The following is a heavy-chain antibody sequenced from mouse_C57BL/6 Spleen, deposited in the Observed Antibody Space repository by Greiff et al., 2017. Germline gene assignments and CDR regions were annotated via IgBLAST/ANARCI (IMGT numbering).Heavy chain of an antibody. CDR3: ASLNDYDEAY. CDR1: GFSLTSYG. Sequence: QVQLQQSGPGLVAPSPSLSITCTVSGFSLTSYGVDWVRQSPGKGLEWLGVIWGVGSTNYNSALKSRLSISKDNSKSQVFLKMNSLQTDDTAMYYCASLNDYDEAYWGQGTLVTVSA. V-gene: IGHV2-6*01. D-gene: IGHD2-4*01. J-gene: IGHJ3*01. CDR2: IWGVGST.